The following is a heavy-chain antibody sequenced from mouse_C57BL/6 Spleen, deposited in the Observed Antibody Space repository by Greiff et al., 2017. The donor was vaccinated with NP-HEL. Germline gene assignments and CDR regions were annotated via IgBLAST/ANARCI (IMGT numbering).Heavy chain of an antibody. J-gene: IGHJ2*01. D-gene: IGHD2-5*01. Sequence: EVKLMESGGGLVQPGGSLSLSCAASGFTFTDYYMSWVRQPPGKALEWLGFIRNKANGYTTEYSASVKGRFTISRDNSQSILYLQMNALRAEDSATYYCARYYSNLFDYWGQGTTLTVSS. CDR1: GFTFTDYY. CDR2: IRNKANGYTT. CDR3: ARYYSNLFDY. V-gene: IGHV7-3*01.